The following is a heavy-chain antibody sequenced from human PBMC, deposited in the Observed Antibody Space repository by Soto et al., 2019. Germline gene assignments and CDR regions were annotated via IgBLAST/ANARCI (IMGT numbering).Heavy chain of an antibody. J-gene: IGHJ4*02. CDR3: ARAFGVVHY. V-gene: IGHV4-31*03. CDR1: GGSISSGGYY. CDR2: IYYSGST. Sequence: SETLSLTCTVSGGSISSGGYYCSWIRQHPGKGREWIGYIYYSGSTYYNPSLKSRVTISVDTSKNQFSLKLSSVTAADTAVYYCARAFGVVHYWGQGTLVTVSS. D-gene: IGHD3-3*01.